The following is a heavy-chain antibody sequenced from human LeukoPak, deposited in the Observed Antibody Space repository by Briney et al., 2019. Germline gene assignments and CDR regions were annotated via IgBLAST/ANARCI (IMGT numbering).Heavy chain of an antibody. J-gene: IGHJ6*02. Sequence: GGSLRLSCAASGFTFSSYEMNWVRQAPGKGLEWVSYISSSGSTIYYADSVKGRFTISRDNAKNSLYLQMNSLRAEDTAVYYCARDVYYYDSSGYSDYYYGMDVWCQGTTVTVSS. V-gene: IGHV3-48*03. CDR1: GFTFSSYE. CDR3: ARDVYYYDSSGYSDYYYGMDV. CDR2: ISSSGSTI. D-gene: IGHD3-22*01.